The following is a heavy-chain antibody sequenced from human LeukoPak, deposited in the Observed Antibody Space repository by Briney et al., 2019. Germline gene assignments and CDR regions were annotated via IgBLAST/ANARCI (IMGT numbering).Heavy chain of an antibody. D-gene: IGHD3-16*02. CDR1: GYSYITFG. V-gene: IGHV1-18*01. CDR2: IIVYNGDT. CDR3: VFGGIIPSYMDY. J-gene: IGHJ4*02. Sequence: ASVKVSCKASGYSYITFGISGLREARGQGLQWRGRIIVYNGDTDFAQNFQDRSTMTRDTSTGTPYLELKSLRSDDTAMYFCVFGGIIPSYMDYWGQGSLVTVSP.